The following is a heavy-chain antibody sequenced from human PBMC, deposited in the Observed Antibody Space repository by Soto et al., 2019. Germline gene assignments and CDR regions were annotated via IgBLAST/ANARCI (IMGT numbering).Heavy chain of an antibody. J-gene: IGHJ4*02. CDR3: ARSSAAGPTGGDILTGFDY. CDR2: IKAGNGNT. D-gene: IGHD3-9*01. V-gene: IGHV1-3*01. CDR1: GYTFTSYA. Sequence: QVQLVQSGAEVKKPGASVKVSCKASGYTFTSYAMHWVRQAPGQRLEWMGWIKAGNGNTKYSQKFQGRVTITRDTSASTAYMELSSLRSEDTAVYYCARSSAAGPTGGDILTGFDYWGQGTLVTVSS.